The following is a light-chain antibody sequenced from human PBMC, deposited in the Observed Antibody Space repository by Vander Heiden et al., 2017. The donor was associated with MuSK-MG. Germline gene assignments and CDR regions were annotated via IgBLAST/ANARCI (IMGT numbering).Light chain of an antibody. CDR3: QQCDSTPYT. J-gene: IGKJ2*01. CDR2: AAS. Sequence: DIQLTQSPSSLSASVGDRVTITCRASQSISSYLNWYQQKPGKAPKLLIYAASSLQSGVPSRFSGSGSGTDFTLTISRLQPEDFATYYCQQCDSTPYTFGQGTKLXIK. CDR1: QSISSY. V-gene: IGKV1-39*01.